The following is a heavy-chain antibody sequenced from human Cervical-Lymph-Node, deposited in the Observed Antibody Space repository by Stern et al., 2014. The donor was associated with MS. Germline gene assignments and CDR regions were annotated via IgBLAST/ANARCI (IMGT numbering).Heavy chain of an antibody. V-gene: IGHV3-74*02. J-gene: IGHJ3*02. Sequence: EVQLVESGGGLVQPGGSLSLSCAASGFTFTSYWMHWVRQAPGKGLVWVSRLNSDGGTTAYADSVKGRFTITRANARNTVYLQMSGLRAEDTAVYYCARALRRENDAFDIWGQGTMVTVSS. CDR2: LNSDGGTT. CDR1: GFTFTSYW. CDR3: ARALRRENDAFDI.